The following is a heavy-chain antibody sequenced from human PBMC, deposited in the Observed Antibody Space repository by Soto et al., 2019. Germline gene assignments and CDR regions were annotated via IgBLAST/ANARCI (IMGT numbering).Heavy chain of an antibody. D-gene: IGHD2-15*01. Sequence: ASVKVSCKVSGYTLTELSMHWVRQAPGKGLEWMGGFDPEDGETIYAQKFQGRVTMTEDTSTDTAYMELSSLRSEDTAVYYCATDPRYCSGGSCYEFRNAFDIWGQGTIVTVSS. J-gene: IGHJ3*02. CDR2: FDPEDGET. CDR1: GYTLTELS. CDR3: ATDPRYCSGGSCYEFRNAFDI. V-gene: IGHV1-24*01.